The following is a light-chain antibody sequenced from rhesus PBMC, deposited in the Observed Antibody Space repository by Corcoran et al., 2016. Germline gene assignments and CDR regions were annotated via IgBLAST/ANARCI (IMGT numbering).Light chain of an antibody. Sequence: DIQMTQSPSSLSASVGDRVTITCRASQGISNYLAWYKQRPGETPKLLIYAASGLQSGIPSRFSGSGSGPYFTLTISSLQSEDFATYYCQHYYSTTRTFGQGTKVEIK. CDR3: QHYYSTTRT. V-gene: IGKV1-25*02. CDR1: QGISNY. J-gene: IGKJ1*01. CDR2: AAS.